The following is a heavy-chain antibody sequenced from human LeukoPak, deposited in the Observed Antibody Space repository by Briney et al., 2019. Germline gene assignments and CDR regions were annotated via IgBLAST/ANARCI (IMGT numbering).Heavy chain of an antibody. J-gene: IGHJ3*02. Sequence: SETLSLTCTVSGGSISNYYWSWIRQPPGKGLEWIGYIYASGSTNYNPSLKSRVTISVDTSKSHFSLRLNSVTAADTALYYCARHGDVFDAFDIWGQGTMVTVSS. CDR2: IYASGST. CDR1: GGSISNYY. CDR3: ARHGDVFDAFDI. V-gene: IGHV4-4*09. D-gene: IGHD2-21*02.